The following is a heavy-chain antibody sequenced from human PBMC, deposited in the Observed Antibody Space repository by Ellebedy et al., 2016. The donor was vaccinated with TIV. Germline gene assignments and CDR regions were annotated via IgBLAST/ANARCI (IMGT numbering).Heavy chain of an antibody. Sequence: ASVKVSXKASRYTFTGYYMHWVRQAPGQGLEWMGWINPNSGGTNYAQKFQGWVTMTRDTSISTAYMELSRLRSDDTAVYYCARDLAVLGSGWPNFDYWGQGTLVTVSS. V-gene: IGHV1-2*04. CDR2: INPNSGGT. CDR3: ARDLAVLGSGWPNFDY. J-gene: IGHJ4*02. D-gene: IGHD6-19*01. CDR1: RYTFTGYY.